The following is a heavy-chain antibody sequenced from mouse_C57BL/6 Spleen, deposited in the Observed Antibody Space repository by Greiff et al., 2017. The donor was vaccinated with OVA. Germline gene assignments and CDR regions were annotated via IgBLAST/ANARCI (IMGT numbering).Heavy chain of an antibody. Sequence: QVQLQQSGAELVRPGTSVKVSCKASGYAFTNYLIEWVKQRPGQGLEWIGVINPGSGGTNYNEKFKGKATLTADKSSSTAYMQLSSLTSEDSAVYFCARRDYGYFDVWGTGTTVTVSS. CDR3: ARRDYGYFDV. D-gene: IGHD1-1*02. CDR2: INPGSGGT. CDR1: GYAFTNYL. V-gene: IGHV1-54*01. J-gene: IGHJ1*03.